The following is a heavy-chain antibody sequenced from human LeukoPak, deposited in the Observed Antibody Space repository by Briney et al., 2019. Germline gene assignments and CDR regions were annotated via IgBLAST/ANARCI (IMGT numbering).Heavy chain of an antibody. Sequence: SETLSLTCTVYGGSISSYYWSWIRQPAGKGLEWIGRIYTSGSTNYNPSLKSRVTMSVDTSKNQFSLKLSSVTAADTAVYYCARDSHQVVRGVILYYFDYWGQGTLVTVSS. CDR1: GGSISSYY. J-gene: IGHJ4*02. CDR2: IYTSGST. CDR3: ARDSHQVVRGVILYYFDY. V-gene: IGHV4-4*07. D-gene: IGHD3-10*01.